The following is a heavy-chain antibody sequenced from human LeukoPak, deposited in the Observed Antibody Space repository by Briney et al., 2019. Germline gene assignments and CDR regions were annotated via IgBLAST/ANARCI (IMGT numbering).Heavy chain of an antibody. J-gene: IGHJ5*02. CDR2: IYHSGST. Sequence: SETLSLTCTVSGYSISSGYYWGWIRQPPGKGREWMGSIYHSGSTYYNPSLKSRVTISVDTSKNQFSLKLSSVTAADTAVYYCARAVWSYSSGYYLRWFGPWGQGTLVTVSS. D-gene: IGHD3-22*01. CDR3: ARAVWSYSSGYYLRWFGP. CDR1: GYSISSGYY. V-gene: IGHV4-38-2*02.